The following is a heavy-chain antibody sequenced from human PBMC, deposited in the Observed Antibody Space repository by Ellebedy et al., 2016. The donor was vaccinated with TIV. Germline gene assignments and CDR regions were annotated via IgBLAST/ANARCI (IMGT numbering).Heavy chain of an antibody. D-gene: IGHD3-16*01. CDR3: ARRGIADY. V-gene: IGHV1-46*01. CDR1: GYTFTSYY. Sequence: ASVKVSCXASGYTFTSYYMHWVRQAPGQGLEWMGIINPSGGSTSYAQKLQGRVTMTTDTSTSTAYMELRSLRSDDTAVYYCARRGIADYWGQGTLVTVSS. CDR2: INPSGGST. J-gene: IGHJ4*02.